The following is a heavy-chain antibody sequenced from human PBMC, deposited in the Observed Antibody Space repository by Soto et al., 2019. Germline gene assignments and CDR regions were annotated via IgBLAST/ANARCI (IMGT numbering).Heavy chain of an antibody. D-gene: IGHD2-2*01. CDR1: GFTFSTYG. Sequence: PGGSLRLSCAASGFTFSTYGMHWVRQAPGKGLEWVAVIWYDGSNKYYADSVKGRFTISRDNSKNTLYLQMNSLRAEDTAVYYCAKPRYRGTSSSSLIDYWGQGTLVTVSS. J-gene: IGHJ4*02. V-gene: IGHV3-33*06. CDR3: AKPRYRGTSSSSLIDY. CDR2: IWYDGSNK.